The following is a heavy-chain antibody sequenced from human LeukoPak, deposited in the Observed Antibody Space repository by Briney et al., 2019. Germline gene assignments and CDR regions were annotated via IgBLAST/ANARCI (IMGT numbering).Heavy chain of an antibody. J-gene: IGHJ4*02. CDR1: GFTFSSYA. D-gene: IGHD3-22*01. CDR3: ARVSYDTSGYYYGSYDC. V-gene: IGHV3-23*01. Sequence: GGSLRLSCAASGFTFSSYAMSWVRQAPGKGLEWVSAISGSGGSTYYADSVKGRFTISRDNSKNTLYLQMNSLRAEDTAVYYCARVSYDTSGYYYGSYDCWGQGTLVTVSS. CDR2: ISGSGGST.